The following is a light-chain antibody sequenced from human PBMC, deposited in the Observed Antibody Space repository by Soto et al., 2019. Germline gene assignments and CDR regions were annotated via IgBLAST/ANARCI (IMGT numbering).Light chain of an antibody. J-gene: IGKJ4*01. Sequence: DLQLTQSPSSLSASVGDSVIITCRASQTIINYLNWYQQKPGKAPKLLIFAASSLQTGVPSRFSGSGSGTVFTLTINSLQPDDCATYYCHQSYNPPFTFGGGTKVEIK. CDR3: HQSYNPPFT. V-gene: IGKV1-39*01. CDR2: AAS. CDR1: QTIINY.